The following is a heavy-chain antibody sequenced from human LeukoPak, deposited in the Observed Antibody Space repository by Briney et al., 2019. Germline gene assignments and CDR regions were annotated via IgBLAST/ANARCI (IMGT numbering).Heavy chain of an antibody. CDR2: ISSSSSYI. D-gene: IGHD6-19*01. J-gene: IGHJ4*02. Sequence: GGSPRLSCAASGFTFSSYSMNWVRQAPGRGLEWVSSISSSSSYIYYADSVKGRFTISRDNAKNSLYLQMNSLRAEDTAVYCCARTSGWDFDYWGQGTLVTVSS. V-gene: IGHV3-21*01. CDR3: ARTSGWDFDY. CDR1: GFTFSSYS.